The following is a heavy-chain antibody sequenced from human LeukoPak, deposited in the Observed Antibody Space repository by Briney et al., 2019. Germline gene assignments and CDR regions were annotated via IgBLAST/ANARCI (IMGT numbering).Heavy chain of an antibody. CDR2: ISYEGGTQ. CDR3: AKEGTPHVSTWYDL. V-gene: IGHV3-30*18. Sequence: GRSLRLSCAASGVTLSPYGMHWVRQAPGKGLEWVAVISYEGGTQHYADSVKGRFIISRDNPRNTLYLQMNILRTEDTAVYYCAKEGTPHVSTWYDLWGQGTQDIVSS. CDR1: GVTLSPYG. D-gene: IGHD3-10*01. J-gene: IGHJ5*02.